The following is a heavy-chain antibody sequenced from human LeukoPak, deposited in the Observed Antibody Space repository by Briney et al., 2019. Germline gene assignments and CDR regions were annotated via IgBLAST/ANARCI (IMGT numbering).Heavy chain of an antibody. CDR3: ALWANIVVVPAAYYYYGMDV. J-gene: IGHJ6*02. D-gene: IGHD2-2*01. CDR2: ISSSSSTI. CDR1: GFTCSSYS. V-gene: IGHV3-48*01. Sequence: GGSLRLSCAASGFTCSSYSMNWVRQAPGKGLEWVSYISSSSSTIYYADSVKGRFTISRDNAKNSLYLQMNSLRAEDTAVYYCALWANIVVVPAAYYYYGMDVWGQGTTVTVSS.